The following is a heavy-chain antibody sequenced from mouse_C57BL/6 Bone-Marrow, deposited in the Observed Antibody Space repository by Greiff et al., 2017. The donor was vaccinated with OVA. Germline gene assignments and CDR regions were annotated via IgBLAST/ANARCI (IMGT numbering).Heavy chain of an antibody. CDR2: INPGSGGT. Sequence: QVQLQQSGAELVRPGTSVKVSCKASGYAFTNYLIEWVKQRPGQGLEWIGVINPGSGGTNYNEKFKGKATLTADKSSSTAYMQLSSLTSEDSAVYFCARSFLGPHAMDYWGQGPSVTVSS. CDR3: ARSFLGPHAMDY. V-gene: IGHV1-54*01. CDR1: GYAFTNYL. D-gene: IGHD4-1*01. J-gene: IGHJ4*01.